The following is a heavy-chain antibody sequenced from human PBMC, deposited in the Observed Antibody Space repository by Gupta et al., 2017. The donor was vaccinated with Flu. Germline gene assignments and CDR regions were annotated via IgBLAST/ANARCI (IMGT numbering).Heavy chain of an antibody. J-gene: IGHJ6*02. D-gene: IGHD3-22*01. CDR1: FSGYY. V-gene: IGHV4-34*12. CDR3: AIDYYDSSTSGNV. Sequence: FSGYYWSRIRQPPGKGLEWIGEIIHSGITNYNPSLKSRVTISVDTSKNQFSLKLSSVTAADTAVYYCAIDYYDSSTSGNVWGQGTTVTVSS. CDR2: IIHSGIT.